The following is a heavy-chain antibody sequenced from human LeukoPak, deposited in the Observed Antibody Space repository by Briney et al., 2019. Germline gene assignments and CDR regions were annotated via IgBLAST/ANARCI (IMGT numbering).Heavy chain of an antibody. CDR2: ISGSGGST. V-gene: IGHV3-23*01. CDR3: AKDLYSSSWSYFDY. Sequence: GGSLRLSCAASGFTFSSYAMSWVRQAPGKGLEWVSAISGSGGSTYYADSVKGRFTIFRDNSKNTLYLQMNSLRAEDTAVYYCAKDLYSSSWSYFDYWGQGTLVTVSS. CDR1: GFTFSSYA. D-gene: IGHD6-13*01. J-gene: IGHJ4*02.